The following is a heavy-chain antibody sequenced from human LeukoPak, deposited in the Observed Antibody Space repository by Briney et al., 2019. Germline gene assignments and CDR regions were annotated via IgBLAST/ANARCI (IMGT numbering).Heavy chain of an antibody. J-gene: IGHJ4*02. CDR1: GGSISSYY. CDR2: IYYSGST. V-gene: IGHV4-59*08. CDR3: ARHSLRITMVRGVITA. D-gene: IGHD3-10*01. Sequence: PSETLSLTCTVSGGSISSYYRSWIRQPPGRGLEWIGYIYYSGSTNYNPSLKSRVTISVDTSKNQFSLKLSSVTAADTAVYYCARHSLRITMVRGVITAWGQGTLVTVSS.